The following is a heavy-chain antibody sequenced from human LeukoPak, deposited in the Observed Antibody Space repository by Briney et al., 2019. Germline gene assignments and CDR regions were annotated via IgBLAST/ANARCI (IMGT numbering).Heavy chain of an antibody. CDR3: ARVPSVIDAFDI. CDR1: GGSISSGGYY. CDR2: IYYTGST. Sequence: PSETLSLTCTVSGGSISSGGYYWSWIRQHPGEGLEWIAYIYYTGSTYYNPSLKSRLTISVDTSKNHFSLRLSSMTAADTAVYYCARVPSVIDAFDIWGQGTMVTVSS. J-gene: IGHJ3*02. V-gene: IGHV4-31*03. D-gene: IGHD2-21*01.